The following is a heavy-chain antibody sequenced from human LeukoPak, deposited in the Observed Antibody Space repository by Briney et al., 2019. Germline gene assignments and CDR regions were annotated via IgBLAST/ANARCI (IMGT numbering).Heavy chain of an antibody. D-gene: IGHD6-19*01. CDR2: INGDGSST. Sequence: GGSLRLSCAASGFTFSNYWMHWVRQAPGKGLVWVSRINGDGSSTTYADSVKGRFTISRDNAKNTLYLQMNSLRAEDTAVYYRARDRVRQWLGFSDGMDVWGQGTTVTVSS. CDR1: GFTFSNYW. V-gene: IGHV3-74*01. J-gene: IGHJ6*02. CDR3: ARDRVRQWLGFSDGMDV.